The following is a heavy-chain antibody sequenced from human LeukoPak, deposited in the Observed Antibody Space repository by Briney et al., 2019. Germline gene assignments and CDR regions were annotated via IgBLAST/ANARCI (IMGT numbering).Heavy chain of an antibody. Sequence: SETLSLTCTVSGASISTYYWSWIRQPPGKGLEWIGYIYSSGNTNYNPSLKGRVTISVDTSKNQFSLKLSSVTAADTAMYYCARDIVYGDYRDAFDIWGQGTMVTVSS. V-gene: IGHV4-59*01. CDR1: GASISTYY. CDR3: ARDIVYGDYRDAFDI. CDR2: IYSSGNT. D-gene: IGHD4-17*01. J-gene: IGHJ3*02.